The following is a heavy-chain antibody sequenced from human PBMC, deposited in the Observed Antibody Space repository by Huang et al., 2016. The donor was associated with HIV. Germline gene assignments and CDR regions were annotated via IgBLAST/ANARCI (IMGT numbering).Heavy chain of an antibody. V-gene: IGHV1-8*01. J-gene: IGHJ4*02. D-gene: IGHD2-15*01. CDR2: MNPNSGKT. CDR3: ATLPPVNYGRSGGRVRDY. Sequence: QVQLVQSGAEVKKPGASVKVSCKASGYTFSNYDINWVRQAPGQGLGGMGRMNPNSGKTGYARKFQGRVTMTRSTSISTAYMELSRLRFEDTAVYYCATLPPVNYGRSGGRVRDYWGQGSLVTVSS. CDR1: GYTFSNYD.